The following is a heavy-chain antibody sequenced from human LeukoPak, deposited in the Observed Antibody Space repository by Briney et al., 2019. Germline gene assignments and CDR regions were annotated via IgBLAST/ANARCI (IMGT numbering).Heavy chain of an antibody. Sequence: ESGPTPLKPTQTLTLTCIFSGFSLSTPGVSVGWIRQPPGKALEWLAIIYWDDDKLYSTSLKNRLTITKDTSRNQVVLTMTNMDPVDTGTYYCAHGKSEDQLPYYFDYWGQGTLVTVSS. J-gene: IGHJ4*02. CDR1: GFSLSTPGVS. V-gene: IGHV2-5*02. CDR3: AHGKSEDQLPYYFDY. CDR2: IYWDDDK. D-gene: IGHD2-2*02.